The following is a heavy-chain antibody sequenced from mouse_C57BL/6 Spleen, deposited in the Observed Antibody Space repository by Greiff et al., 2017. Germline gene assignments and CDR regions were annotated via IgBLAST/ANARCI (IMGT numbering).Heavy chain of an antibody. CDR3: ARGNYVVGNYYAMYY. J-gene: IGHJ4*01. Sequence: QVQLQQSGAELMKPGASVKLSCKATGYTFTGYWIEWVKQRPGHGLEWIGEILPGSGSTNYNEKFKGKATFTADTSSNTAYMQLSSLTTEESAIYYCARGNYVVGNYYAMYYWGQGASVTVSS. V-gene: IGHV1-9*01. D-gene: IGHD1-1*01. CDR2: ILPGSGST. CDR1: GYTFTGYW.